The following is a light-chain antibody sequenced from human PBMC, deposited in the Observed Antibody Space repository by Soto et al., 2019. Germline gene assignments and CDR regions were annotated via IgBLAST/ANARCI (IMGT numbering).Light chain of an antibody. Sequence: DIQMTQSPSTLSASVGDRVTITCRASQSISSWLAWYQQKPGKAPKLLIYKASSLESGVPSRFSGSGSGPEFTLTISSLQPDDFATYYCQHYNSSWTFGQGTKVDIK. CDR1: QSISSW. J-gene: IGKJ1*01. CDR3: QHYNSSWT. CDR2: KAS. V-gene: IGKV1-5*03.